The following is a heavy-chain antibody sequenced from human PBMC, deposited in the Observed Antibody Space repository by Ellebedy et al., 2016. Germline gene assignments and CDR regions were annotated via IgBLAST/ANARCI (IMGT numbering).Heavy chain of an antibody. CDR2: IYYSGST. D-gene: IGHD3-3*01. J-gene: IGHJ4*02. CDR3: ARDKDYDFWSGYYH. CDR1: GGSFSGYY. Sequence: SETLSLTXAVYGGSFSGYYWSWIRQPPGKGLEWIGSIYYSGSTYYNPSLKSRVTISVDTSKNQFSLKLSSVTAADTAVYYCARDKDYDFWSGYYHWGQGTLVTVSS. V-gene: IGHV4-34*01.